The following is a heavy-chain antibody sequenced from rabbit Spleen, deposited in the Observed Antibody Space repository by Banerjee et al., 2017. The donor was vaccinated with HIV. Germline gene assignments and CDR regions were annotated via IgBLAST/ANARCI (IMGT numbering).Heavy chain of an antibody. D-gene: IGHD8-1*01. J-gene: IGHJ6*01. Sequence: QSLEESGGDLVKPGASLTLTCTASGFSFSSGYDMCWVRQAPGKGLEWIGCIYTGNVKTYYATWAKGRFTCSKTSSTTVTLQMTSLTVADTATYFCARDTGSSFSSYGMDLWGPGTLVTVS. CDR1: GFSFSSGYD. CDR2: IYTGNVKT. CDR3: ARDTGSSFSSYGMDL. V-gene: IGHV1S40*01.